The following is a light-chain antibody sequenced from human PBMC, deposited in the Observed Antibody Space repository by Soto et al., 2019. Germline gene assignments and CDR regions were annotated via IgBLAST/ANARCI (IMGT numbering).Light chain of an antibody. CDR3: QQYGTSPRT. Sequence: IVLTQSPATLSLSPGERATLSWRASQSVSSSFLAWYQQKPGQAPRLLIYGASTRATGIPDRFSGSGSGTDFTLTISRLEPDDFAVYYCQQYGTSPRTFGQGTKVDIK. CDR1: QSVSSSF. V-gene: IGKV3-20*01. CDR2: GAS. J-gene: IGKJ1*01.